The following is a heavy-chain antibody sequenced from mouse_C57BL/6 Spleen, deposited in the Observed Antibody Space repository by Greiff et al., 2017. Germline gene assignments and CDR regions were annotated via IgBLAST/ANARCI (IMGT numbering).Heavy chain of an antibody. CDR1: GYTFTSYW. J-gene: IGHJ4*01. CDR3: ARTLGRYAMDY. Sequence: VQLQQPGTELVKPGASVKLSCKASGYTFTSYWMHWVKQRTGQGLEWIGNINPSNGGTNYNEKFKSKATLTVDKSSSTASMQLSSLTSEDSAVYYYARTLGRYAMDYWGQGTSVTVSS. D-gene: IGHD4-1*01. V-gene: IGHV1-53*01. CDR2: INPSNGGT.